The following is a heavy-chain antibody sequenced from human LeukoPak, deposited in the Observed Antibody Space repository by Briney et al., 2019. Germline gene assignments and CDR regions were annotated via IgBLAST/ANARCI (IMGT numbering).Heavy chain of an antibody. Sequence: GGSLRLSCAASGFTFSNYWMSWVRQAPGKGLEWVANIKQDGSEKYYVDPVEGRFTISRDNAKNSLYLQMNSLRAEDTAVYSCARTNAKINPFDNWGQGTLVTVSS. CDR2: IKQDGSEK. CDR3: ARTNAKINPFDN. J-gene: IGHJ4*02. V-gene: IGHV3-7*04. CDR1: GFTFSNYW.